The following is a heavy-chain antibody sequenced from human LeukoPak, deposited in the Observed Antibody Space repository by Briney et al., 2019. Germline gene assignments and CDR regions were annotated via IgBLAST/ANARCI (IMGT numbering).Heavy chain of an antibody. D-gene: IGHD3-10*01. J-gene: IGHJ6*03. CDR2: ISSSGSTI. CDR3: AKGGYYGSGALEDYMDV. Sequence: GGSLRLSCAASGFTFSSYEMNWVRQAPGKGLEWVSYISSSGSTIYYADSVKGRFTISRDNAKNSLYLQMNSLRAEDTAVYYCAKGGYYGSGALEDYMDVWGKGTTVTISS. V-gene: IGHV3-48*03. CDR1: GFTFSSYE.